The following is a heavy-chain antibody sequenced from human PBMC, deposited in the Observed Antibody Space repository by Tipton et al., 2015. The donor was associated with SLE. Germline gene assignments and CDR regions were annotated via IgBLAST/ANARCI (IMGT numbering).Heavy chain of an antibody. CDR3: ARSGAIVPAVINWLDP. D-gene: IGHD2-2*01. CDR1: GVSIRTPTYY. J-gene: IGHJ5*02. CDR2: IYYSGST. Sequence: TLSLTCTVSGVSIRTPTYYWGWIRQHPGKGLEWIGYIYYSGSTYYNPSLKSRVTISVDTSRNQFSLNLSSVTAADTAVYYCARSGAIVPAVINWLDPWGQGTLITVSS. V-gene: IGHV4-31*03.